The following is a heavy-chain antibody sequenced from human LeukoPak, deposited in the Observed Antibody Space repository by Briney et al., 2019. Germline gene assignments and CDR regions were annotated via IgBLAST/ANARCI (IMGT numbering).Heavy chain of an antibody. CDR1: GFTFRSYE. CDR2: ISNSGDSI. V-gene: IGHV3-48*03. CDR3: ARSGARFMLS. Sequence: PGGSLRLSCEASGFTFRSYEMNWVRQAPGKGLEWVSFISNSGDSIYYADSVKGRFTISRDNAKNSLFLQMNSLRAEDTAVYYCARSGARFMLSWGQGTLVTVSS. D-gene: IGHD3-16*02. J-gene: IGHJ4*02.